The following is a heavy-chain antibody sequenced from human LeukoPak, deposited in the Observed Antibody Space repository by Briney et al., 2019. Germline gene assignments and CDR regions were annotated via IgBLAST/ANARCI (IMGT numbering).Heavy chain of an antibody. V-gene: IGHV4-59*01. CDR1: GGSINDAS. CDR3: ARVGTYHRSLDS. CDR2: IYHSGGT. J-gene: IGHJ4*02. Sequence: PSETLSLTCTVSGGSINDASWNWIRKPPGQGLEWIGYIYHSGGTNYNPSLKSRVTISLDTSKNQFSLKLSSVTAADTAVYYCARVGTYHRSLDSWGQGTLVTVSS. D-gene: IGHD2-2*01.